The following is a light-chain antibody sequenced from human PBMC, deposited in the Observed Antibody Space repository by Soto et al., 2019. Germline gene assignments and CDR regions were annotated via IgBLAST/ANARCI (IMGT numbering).Light chain of an antibody. CDR3: QQANSFPRT. V-gene: IGKV1-12*01. J-gene: IGKJ4*02. CDR2: AAS. Sequence: DIQMTKSPSSVSASVGDIVTITCRASQGIYKWLAWYQQKPGNAPKLLISAASSLQSGVPSRFSGSGSGTDFTLTISSLQPEDFATYYGQQANSFPRTVGGGTKVDSK. CDR1: QGIYKW.